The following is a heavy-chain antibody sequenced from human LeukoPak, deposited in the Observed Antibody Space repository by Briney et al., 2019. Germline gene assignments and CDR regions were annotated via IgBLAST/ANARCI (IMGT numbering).Heavy chain of an antibody. CDR3: SCRSGAGSLPPFSMDV. CDR2: LSSGEDSH. V-gene: IGHV3-30*02. Sequence: GDSLPLLCAASELPFNYYDLHWLRQAPGKALEWVAFLSSGEDSHFYADPVRGRFTISKDPYKHTLFLQLYTLSAHHPALFLSSCRSGAGSLPPFSMDVWGRGTAVSV. D-gene: IGHD1-26*01. J-gene: IGHJ6*02. CDR1: ELPFNYYD.